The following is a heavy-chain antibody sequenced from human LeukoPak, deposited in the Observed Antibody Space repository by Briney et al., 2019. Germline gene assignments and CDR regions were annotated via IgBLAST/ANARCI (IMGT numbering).Heavy chain of an antibody. D-gene: IGHD7-27*01. CDR1: GDSVSSGGYH. Sequence: SQTLSLTCTVPGDSVSSGGYHWSWIRQHPGEGLEWIGHIYHSGSTYYNSSLKSRVNISVVTSKNQFSLRLRSVSAADTAVYYCARLYRNWGVRHFDYWGQGTLVTVSS. CDR2: IYHSGST. CDR3: ARLYRNWGVRHFDY. J-gene: IGHJ4*02. V-gene: IGHV4-31*03.